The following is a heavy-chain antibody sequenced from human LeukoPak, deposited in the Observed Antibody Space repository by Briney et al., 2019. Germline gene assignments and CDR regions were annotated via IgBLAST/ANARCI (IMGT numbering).Heavy chain of an antibody. D-gene: IGHD6-13*01. J-gene: IGHJ4*02. CDR3: AKDLAAAGTRGVDY. CDR2: ISWDGGST. CDR1: GFTFDDYA. Sequence: GGSLRLSCAASGFTFDDYAMHWVRQAPGKGLEWVSLISWDGGSTYYADSVKGRFTISRDNSKNSLYLQMNSLRAEDTALYYCAKDLAAAGTRGVDYWGQGTLVTVSS. V-gene: IGHV3-43D*03.